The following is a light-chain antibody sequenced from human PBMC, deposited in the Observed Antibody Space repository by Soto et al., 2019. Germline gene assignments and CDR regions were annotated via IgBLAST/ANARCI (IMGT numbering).Light chain of an antibody. J-gene: IGKJ2*01. CDR3: QQSRT. CDR2: RAS. V-gene: IGKV3-15*01. Sequence: VMTQSPATLSVSPGERATLSCRASQNVGGSVAWYQQKPGQAPRLLIYRASTRATGIPARFSGSGSGTEFTLTISSLQSEDCAIYYCQQSRTVDQGTKLEIK. CDR1: QNVGGS.